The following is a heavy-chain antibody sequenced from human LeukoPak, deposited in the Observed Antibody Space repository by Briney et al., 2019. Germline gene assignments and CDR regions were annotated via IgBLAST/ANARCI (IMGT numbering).Heavy chain of an antibody. D-gene: IGHD1-1*01. Sequence: PGGSLRVSCAASGFTFDDHGMRWVRQAPGKGLEWVSGINWNGGSTVYADSVKGRFTISRDNAKNSLYLQMNSLRAEDTALYYCARGKYPDNDDYMDVWGKGTTVIVSS. CDR3: ARGKYPDNDDYMDV. V-gene: IGHV3-20*04. CDR2: INWNGGST. CDR1: GFTFDDHG. J-gene: IGHJ6*03.